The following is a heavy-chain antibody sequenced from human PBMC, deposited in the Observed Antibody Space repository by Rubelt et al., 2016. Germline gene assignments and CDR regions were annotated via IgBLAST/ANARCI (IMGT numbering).Heavy chain of an antibody. CDR2: ISSSSSYI. Sequence: GKGLEWVSSISSSSSYIYYADSVKGRFTISRDNAKNSLYLQMNSLRAEDTAVYYCARDQNRNYYDSSGYYYVWGQGTLVTVSS. V-gene: IGHV3-21*01. D-gene: IGHD3-22*01. J-gene: IGHJ4*02. CDR3: ARDQNRNYYDSSGYYYV.